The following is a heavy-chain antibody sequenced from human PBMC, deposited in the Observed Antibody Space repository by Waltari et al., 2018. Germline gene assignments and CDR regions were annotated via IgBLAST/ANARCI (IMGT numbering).Heavy chain of an antibody. Sequence: GGGSVQPGGSLRLSCSVSGFTFSGHWMLWVRQAPGEGLVWVSRINNDGTITHYADSVKGRFTISRDNAKNTLYLQMNSLRGDDTAVYFCARERWAMGDFWGQGTLVTVSS. CDR2: INNDGTIT. V-gene: IGHV3-74*01. J-gene: IGHJ4*02. CDR3: ARERWAMGDF. D-gene: IGHD1-26*01. CDR1: GFTFSGHW.